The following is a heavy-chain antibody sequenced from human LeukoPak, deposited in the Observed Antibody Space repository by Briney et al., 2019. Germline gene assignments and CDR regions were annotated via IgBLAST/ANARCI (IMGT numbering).Heavy chain of an antibody. D-gene: IGHD3/OR15-3a*01. CDR2: ISHDGSNE. Sequence: GGSLRLSCAASGFTFGSYGMHWVRQAPGKGLEWVAFISHDGSNEYYADSVKGRFTISRDNVKNTLYLQMNSLRADDTALYYCAKGHLIYRLIDYWGQGALVTVSS. J-gene: IGHJ4*02. CDR3: AKGHLIYRLIDY. CDR1: GFTFGSYG. V-gene: IGHV3-30*02.